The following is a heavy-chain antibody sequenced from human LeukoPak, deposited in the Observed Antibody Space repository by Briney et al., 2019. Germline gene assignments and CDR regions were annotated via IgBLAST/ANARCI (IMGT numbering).Heavy chain of an antibody. D-gene: IGHD5-24*01. CDR3: ARYGRVGYNYGPVVYY. J-gene: IGHJ4*02. CDR2: MYYRGST. Sequence: PSETLSLTCTVSGGSISSSSYYWGWIRQSPGKGLEWIGSMYYRGSTYYNPSLKSRVTLSVDTPKNQFSLKLSSVTAADTAVYYCARYGRVGYNYGPVVYYWGQGTLVTVSS. V-gene: IGHV4-39*01. CDR1: GGSISSSSYY.